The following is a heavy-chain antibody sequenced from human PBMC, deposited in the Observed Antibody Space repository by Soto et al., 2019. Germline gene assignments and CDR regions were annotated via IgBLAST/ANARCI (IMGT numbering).Heavy chain of an antibody. CDR2: INNDGSVS. CDR3: ARGDCVGGTCYSLAGSFYYYMDV. V-gene: IGHV3-74*01. D-gene: IGHD2-15*01. CDR1: GFTFSNYW. Sequence: VQLVESGGGLVQPGGSLRLSCVASGFTFSNYWMYWVRQAPGEGLVWVSRINNDGSVSSYADSVKGRLTISRDNVKNILYLQMDSLRAEDTAVYYCARGDCVGGTCYSLAGSFYYYMDVWGKGTTVTVFS. J-gene: IGHJ6*03.